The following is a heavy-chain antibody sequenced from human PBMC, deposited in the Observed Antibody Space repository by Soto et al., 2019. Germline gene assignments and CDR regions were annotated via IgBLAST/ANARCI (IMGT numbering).Heavy chain of an antibody. D-gene: IGHD2-21*02. CDR1: GYTFTSYG. CDR2: ISAYNGKT. CDR3: ARDSYCGGDCYSPLDI. V-gene: IGHV1-18*01. J-gene: IGHJ3*02. Sequence: QVQLVQSGAEVKKPGASVKVSCKASGYTFTSYGISWVRQAPGQGLEWMGGISAYNGKTNYAQKLQGRVTMTTDTSTSTAYMELRSLRSDDTAVYYCARDSYCGGDCYSPLDIWGQGTMVTVSS.